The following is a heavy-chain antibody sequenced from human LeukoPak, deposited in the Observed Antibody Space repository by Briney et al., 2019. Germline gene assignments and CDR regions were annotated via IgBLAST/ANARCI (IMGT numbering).Heavy chain of an antibody. D-gene: IGHD3-9*01. CDR1: GGSFSGYY. V-gene: IGHV4-34*01. Sequence: PSETLSLTCAVYGGSFSGYYWSWIRQPPGKGLEWIGEINHSGSTNYNPSLKSRVTISVDTSKNQFSLKLSSVTAADTAVYYCARADSLRYFDWLLLGYFDYWGQGTLVTVSS. CDR3: ARADSLRYFDWLLLGYFDY. CDR2: INHSGST. J-gene: IGHJ4*02.